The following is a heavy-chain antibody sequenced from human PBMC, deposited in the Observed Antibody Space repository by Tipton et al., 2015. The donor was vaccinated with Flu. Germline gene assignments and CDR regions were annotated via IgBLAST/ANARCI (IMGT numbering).Heavy chain of an antibody. CDR3: ARGSSSARRYYFDY. Sequence: GSLRLSCAASGFTFSSYEMNWVRQAPGKGLEWVSYISSSGSTIYYADSVKGRFTISRDNAKNSLYLQMNSLRAADTAVYYSARGSSSARRYYFDYWGQGTLVTVSS. D-gene: IGHD6-6*01. CDR1: GFTFSSYE. CDR2: ISSSGSTI. J-gene: IGHJ4*02. V-gene: IGHV3-48*03.